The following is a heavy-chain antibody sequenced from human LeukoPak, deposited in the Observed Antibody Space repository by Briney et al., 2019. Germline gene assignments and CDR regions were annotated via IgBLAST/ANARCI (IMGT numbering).Heavy chain of an antibody. CDR3: AKVSFGGDYVFDY. D-gene: IGHD4-17*01. CDR1: GFTFSSYG. Sequence: GGSLRLSCAASGFTFSSYGMSWVRQAPGKVLEWVSAISGSGGSTYYADSVKGRFTISRDNSKNTLYLQMNSLRAEDTAVYYCAKVSFGGDYVFDYWGQGTLVTVSS. V-gene: IGHV3-23*01. CDR2: ISGSGGST. J-gene: IGHJ4*02.